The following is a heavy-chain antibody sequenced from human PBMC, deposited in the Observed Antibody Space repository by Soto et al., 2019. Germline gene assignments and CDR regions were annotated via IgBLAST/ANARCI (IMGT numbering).Heavy chain of an antibody. CDR2: ISSSSSYT. Sequence: GGSLRRSWAASGCSFSDYYMSWIRQAPGKGREWVSYISSSSSYTNYADSVKGRFTISRDKAKNSLYLQMNSLRAEDTAVYYCATEPRHYAILTGSYMNRNWFDPWGQGTLVTVSS. V-gene: IGHV3-11*06. D-gene: IGHD3-9*01. CDR3: ATEPRHYAILTGSYMNRNWFDP. CDR1: GCSFSDYY. J-gene: IGHJ5*02.